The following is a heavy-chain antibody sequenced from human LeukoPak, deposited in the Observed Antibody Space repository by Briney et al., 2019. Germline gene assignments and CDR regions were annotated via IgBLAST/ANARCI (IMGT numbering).Heavy chain of an antibody. J-gene: IGHJ4*02. V-gene: IGHV4-39*01. CDR2: IYYSGST. Sequence: PSETLSLTCTVSGGSISSSSYYWGWIRQHPGKGLEWIGSIYYSGSTYYNPSLKSRVTISVDTSKNQFSLKLSSVTAADTAVYYCARQWRRDIIVTYWGQGTLVTVSS. CDR3: ARQWRRDIIVTY. CDR1: GGSISSSSYY. D-gene: IGHD2/OR15-2a*01.